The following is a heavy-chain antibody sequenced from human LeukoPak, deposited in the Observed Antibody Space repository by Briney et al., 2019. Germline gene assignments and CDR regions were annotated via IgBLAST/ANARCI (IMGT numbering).Heavy chain of an antibody. CDR1: AGSFRNYY. J-gene: IGHJ5*02. V-gene: IGHV4-34*01. CDR2: VYYSGNT. D-gene: IGHD5-12*01. Sequence: PSETLSLTCAVYAGSFRNYYWSWIRQPPGKGLEWIGNVYYSGNTYYNPSLKSRVTISLDTSKNQFSLKLSSVTAADTAVYYCAREGGGYGNWFDPWGQGTLVTVSS. CDR3: AREGGGYGNWFDP.